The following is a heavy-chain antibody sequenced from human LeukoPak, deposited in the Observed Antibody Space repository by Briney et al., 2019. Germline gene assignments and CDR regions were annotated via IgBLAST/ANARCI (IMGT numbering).Heavy chain of an antibody. Sequence: GASVKVSCKASGYTFTGYYMHWVRQAPGQGLEWMGWINPNSGGTNYAQKFQGRVTMTRDTSISTAYMELSRLRSDDTAVYYCARGGYYDSSGYSWFDPWGQGTLVTVSS. CDR2: INPNSGGT. D-gene: IGHD3-22*01. J-gene: IGHJ5*02. V-gene: IGHV1-2*02. CDR1: GYTFTGYY. CDR3: ARGGYYDSSGYSWFDP.